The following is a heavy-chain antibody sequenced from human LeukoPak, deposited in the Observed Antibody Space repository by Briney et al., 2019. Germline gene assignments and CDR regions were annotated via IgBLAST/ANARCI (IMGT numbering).Heavy chain of an antibody. CDR3: ARAIYYYGSGRNYYFDY. Sequence: SVKVSCKASGGTFSSYAISWVRQAPGQGLEWMGGIIPIFGTANHAQKFQGRVTITADESTSTAYMELSSLRSDDTAVYFCARAIYYYGSGRNYYFDYWGQGTLVTVSS. D-gene: IGHD3-10*01. CDR1: GGTFSSYA. V-gene: IGHV1-69*13. CDR2: IIPIFGTA. J-gene: IGHJ4*02.